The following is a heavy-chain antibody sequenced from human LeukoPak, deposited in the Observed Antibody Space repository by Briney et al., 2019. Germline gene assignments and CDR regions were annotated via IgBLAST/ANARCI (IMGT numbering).Heavy chain of an antibody. CDR1: GFTFSSYA. J-gene: IGHJ4*02. Sequence: GRSLRLSCAASGFTFSSYAMHWVRQAPGKGLEWVAVISYDGSNKYYADSVKGRFTISRDNSKNTLYLQMNSLRAEDTAVYYCARGTGYSNYVWGQGTLVTVSS. CDR2: ISYDGSNK. V-gene: IGHV3-30-3*01. D-gene: IGHD4-11*01. CDR3: ARGTGYSNYV.